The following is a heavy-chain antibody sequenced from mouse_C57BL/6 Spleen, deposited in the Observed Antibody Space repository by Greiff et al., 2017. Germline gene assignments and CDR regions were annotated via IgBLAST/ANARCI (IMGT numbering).Heavy chain of an antibody. CDR2: IDPETGGT. CDR3: TNKGGLDY. J-gene: IGHJ2*01. CDR1: GYTFTDYE. D-gene: IGHD1-1*02. Sequence: VQLQQSGAELVRPGASVTLSCKASGYTFTDYEMHWVKQTPVHGLEWIGAIDPETGGTAYNQKFKGKAILTADKSSSTAYMQLRSLTSEVSAVYYYTNKGGLDYWGQGTTLTVSS. V-gene: IGHV1-15*01.